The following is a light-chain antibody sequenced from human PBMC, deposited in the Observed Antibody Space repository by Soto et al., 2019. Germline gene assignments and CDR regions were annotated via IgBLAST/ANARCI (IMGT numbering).Light chain of an antibody. CDR2: GAT. CDR1: QSLSSN. CDR3: QQYNNWPLT. J-gene: IGKJ4*01. Sequence: EIVLTQSPATLYVSPGETATPSCRASQSLSSNVAWYQQRPRQAPRLLIYGATTRATGIPARFSGSGSGTEFTLTISSLQSEDFAVYYCQQYNNWPLTFGGGTKVDIK. V-gene: IGKV3D-15*01.